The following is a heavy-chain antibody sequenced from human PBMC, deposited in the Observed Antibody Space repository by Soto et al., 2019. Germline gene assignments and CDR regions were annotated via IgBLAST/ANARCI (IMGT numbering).Heavy chain of an antibody. J-gene: IGHJ4*02. CDR1: GFTFSSYA. D-gene: IGHD3-22*01. CDR3: AKKGYDSRIAPVGDY. V-gene: IGHV3-23*01. CDR2: ISGSGGST. Sequence: EVQLLESGGGLVQPGGSLRLSCAASGFTFSSYAMSWVHQAPGKGLEWVSAISGSGGSTYYADSVKGRFTISRDNSKNKLYLQMNSLRAEDTAVYYCAKKGYDSRIAPVGDYWGQGTLVTVSS.